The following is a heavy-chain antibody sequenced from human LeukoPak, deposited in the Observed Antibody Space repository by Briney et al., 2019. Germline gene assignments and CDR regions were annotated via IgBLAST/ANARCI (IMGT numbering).Heavy chain of an antibody. Sequence: ASVKVSCKVSGYTLTELSMHWVRQAPGKGLEWMGGFDPEDGETIYAQKFQGRVTMTEDTSTDTAYMELSSLRSEDTAVYYCARDLYGSGWYGPEASDYWGQGTLVTVSS. J-gene: IGHJ4*02. CDR1: GYTLTELS. V-gene: IGHV1-24*01. CDR3: ARDLYGSGWYGPEASDY. CDR2: FDPEDGET. D-gene: IGHD6-19*01.